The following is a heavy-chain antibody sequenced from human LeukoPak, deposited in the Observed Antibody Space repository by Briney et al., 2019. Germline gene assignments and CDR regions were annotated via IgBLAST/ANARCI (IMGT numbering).Heavy chain of an antibody. V-gene: IGHV3-11*04. CDR2: ISSSGSTI. Sequence: PGRSLRLSCTASGFTFGDYAMSWFRQAPGKGLEWVSYISSSGSTIYYADSVKGRFTISRDNAKNSLYLQMNSLRAEDTAVYYCAREYSSSWLKRALGTLDYWGQGTLVTVSS. J-gene: IGHJ4*02. D-gene: IGHD6-13*01. CDR1: GFTFGDYA. CDR3: AREYSSSWLKRALGTLDY.